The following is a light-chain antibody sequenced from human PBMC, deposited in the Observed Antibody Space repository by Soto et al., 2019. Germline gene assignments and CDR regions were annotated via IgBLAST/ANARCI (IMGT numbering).Light chain of an antibody. V-gene: IGKV3-20*01. Sequence: EVVLTQSPGTLSLSRGERATLSCRASQSVSSYLAWYQQKPGQAPRLLIYDASNRATGIPDRFSGSGSGTDFTLTISRLEPEDFAVYYCQQYGSSPITFGQGTRLEIK. CDR3: QQYGSSPIT. J-gene: IGKJ5*01. CDR1: QSVSSY. CDR2: DAS.